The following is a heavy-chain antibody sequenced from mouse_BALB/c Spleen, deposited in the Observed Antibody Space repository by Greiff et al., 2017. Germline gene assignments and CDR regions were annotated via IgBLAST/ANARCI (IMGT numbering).Heavy chain of an antibody. V-gene: IGHV5-2*01. CDR3: ARVRWDYAMDY. D-gene: IGHD2-3*01. CDR1: EYEFPSHD. J-gene: IGHJ4*01. Sequence: EVMLVESGGGLVQPGESLKLSYESNEYEFPSHDMSWVRKTPEKRLELVAAINSDGGSTYYPDTMERRFIISRDNTKKTLYLQMGSLRSEDTALYYCARVRWDYAMDYWGQGTSVTVSS. CDR2: INSDGGST.